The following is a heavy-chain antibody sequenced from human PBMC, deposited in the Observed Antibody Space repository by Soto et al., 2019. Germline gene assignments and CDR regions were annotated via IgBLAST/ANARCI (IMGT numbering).Heavy chain of an antibody. CDR1: GFTFSRNW. CDR2: INSDGSST. CDR3: STDTYSNMMVVRLDN. D-gene: IGHD3-22*01. V-gene: IGHV3-74*01. Sequence: GGSLRLSCAASGFTFSRNWMHWVRQAPGKGLVWVSRINSDGSSTSYADAVKGRFTISRDDSKNIVYMQMNSLKIEDLCVYYCSTDTYSNMMVVRLDNWGHGTLVTVSS. J-gene: IGHJ4*01.